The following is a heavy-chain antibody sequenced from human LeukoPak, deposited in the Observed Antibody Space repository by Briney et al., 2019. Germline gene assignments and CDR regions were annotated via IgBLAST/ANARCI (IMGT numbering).Heavy chain of an antibody. CDR2: IYYSGST. CDR1: GFTVSSNY. Sequence: PGGSLRLSCAASGFTVSSNYMSWIRQPPGKGLEWIGTIYYSGSTYYNPSLKSRVTISVDTSKNQFSLKLSSVTAADTAVYYCARVNCSGGSCYESRGAFDIWGQGTMVIVSS. V-gene: IGHV4-39*07. J-gene: IGHJ3*02. D-gene: IGHD2-15*01. CDR3: ARVNCSGGSCYESRGAFDI.